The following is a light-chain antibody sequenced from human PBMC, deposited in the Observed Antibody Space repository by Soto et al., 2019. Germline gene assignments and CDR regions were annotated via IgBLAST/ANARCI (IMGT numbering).Light chain of an antibody. CDR3: CSYVGSRV. Sequence: QSALTQPASVSGSPGQSITISCTGTSSDVGSYNLVSWYQQHPGKAPKLMIYEVSKRPSGVSNRFSGSKSGNTASLTISGLQAEDEADYYCCSYVGSRVFGTGTKLTVL. J-gene: IGLJ1*01. V-gene: IGLV2-23*02. CDR2: EVS. CDR1: SSDVGSYNL.